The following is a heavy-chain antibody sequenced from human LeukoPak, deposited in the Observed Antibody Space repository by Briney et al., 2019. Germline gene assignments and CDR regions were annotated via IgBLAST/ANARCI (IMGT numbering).Heavy chain of an antibody. J-gene: IGHJ4*02. CDR3: ARDSRPIIEWQQLGGDY. V-gene: IGHV1-2*02. Sequence: VASVTVSCKASGYTFTGYYMHWLRQAPGQGLEWMGWINPNSGGTNYAQKFQGRVTMTRDTSISTAYMELSRLRSDDTAVYYCARDSRPIIEWQQLGGDYWGQGTLVTVSS. CDR1: GYTFTGYY. CDR2: INPNSGGT. D-gene: IGHD6-13*01.